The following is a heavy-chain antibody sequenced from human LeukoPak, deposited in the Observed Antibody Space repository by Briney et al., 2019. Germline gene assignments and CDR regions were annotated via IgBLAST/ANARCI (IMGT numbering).Heavy chain of an antibody. Sequence: PSETLSLTGTVSADSISNYYWAWLRQPPGKGLEWIGYIYKSVSTKYNTSLKSRVTISMDTSKIQCSLKLSSVTAADTAVYYCAAEFSNEQWLDWDYWGQGTLVTVSS. J-gene: IGHJ4*02. CDR3: AAEFSNEQWLDWDY. CDR1: ADSISNYY. D-gene: IGHD6-19*01. V-gene: IGHV4-59*01. CDR2: IYKSVST.